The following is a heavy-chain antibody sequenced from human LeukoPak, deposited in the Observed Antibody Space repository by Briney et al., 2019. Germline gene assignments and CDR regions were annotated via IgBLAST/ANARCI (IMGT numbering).Heavy chain of an antibody. CDR1: GFDFSRNG. CDR3: ARETSGHNSG. V-gene: IGHV3-33*01. D-gene: IGHD6-19*01. CDR2: IWYDGSKK. Sequence: GGSLRLSCAASGFDFSRNGIHWVRQAPGKGLEWVAVIWYDGSKKYYADSVKGRFTISRDTSKNSLYLQMNSLRDEDTAVYYCARETSGHNSGWGQGTLVTVSS. J-gene: IGHJ4*02.